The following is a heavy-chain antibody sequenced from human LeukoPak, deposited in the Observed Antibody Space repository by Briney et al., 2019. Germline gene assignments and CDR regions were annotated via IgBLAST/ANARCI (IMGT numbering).Heavy chain of an antibody. CDR1: GGSISSSSYY. CDR2: IYYSGST. D-gene: IGHD3-10*01. CDR3: ARTRYYYNWFDP. Sequence: SETLSLTCTVSGGSISSSSYYWGWIRQPPGKGLEWIGSIYYSGSTYYNPSLKSRVTISVDTSKNQFSLKLSSVTAADTAVYYCARTRYYYNWFDPWGQGTLVTVSS. V-gene: IGHV4-39*01. J-gene: IGHJ5*02.